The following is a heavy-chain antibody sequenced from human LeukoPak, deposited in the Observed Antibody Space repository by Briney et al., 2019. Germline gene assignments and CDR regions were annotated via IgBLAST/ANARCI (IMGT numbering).Heavy chain of an antibody. V-gene: IGHV4-61*02. D-gene: IGHD3-3*01. CDR3: ARGNRGFCDP. CDR1: GGSISSGSYC. CDR2: IYSSGST. J-gene: IGHJ5*02. Sequence: PSQALSLTCPVSGGSISSGSYCWSWIRQPAGKGLEWIGRIYSSGSTNYNPSLKSRVTISVDTSKNQFSLKLSSVTAADTDVYYCARGNRGFCDPWGQGTLVTVSS.